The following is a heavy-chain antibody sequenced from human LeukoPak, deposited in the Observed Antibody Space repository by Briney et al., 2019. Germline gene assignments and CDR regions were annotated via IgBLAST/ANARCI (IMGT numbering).Heavy chain of an antibody. D-gene: IGHD4-11*01. J-gene: IGHJ6*03. V-gene: IGHV3-30*19. CDR3: ARGPATVTTFVYYYYMDV. CDR2: IWYDGSNK. CDR1: GFTFSSYG. Sequence: PGRSLRLSCAASGFTFSSYGMHWVRQAPGKGLEWVAVIWYDGSNKYYADSVKGRFTISRDNSKNTLYLQMNSLRAEDTAVYYCARGPATVTTFVYYYYMDVWGKGTTVTVSS.